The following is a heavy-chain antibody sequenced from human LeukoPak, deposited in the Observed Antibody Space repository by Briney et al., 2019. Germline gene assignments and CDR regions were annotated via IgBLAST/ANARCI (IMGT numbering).Heavy chain of an antibody. J-gene: IGHJ4*02. V-gene: IGHV1-69*13. CDR1: GYTFTSYA. D-gene: IGHD3-3*01. CDR3: ARGYDFWNTMDY. CDR2: IIPIFGTA. Sequence: SVKVSCKASGYTFTSYAMHWVRQAPGQGLEWMGGIIPIFGTANYAQKFQGRVTITADESTSTAYMELSSLRSEDTAVYYCARGYDFWNTMDYWGQGTLVAVSS.